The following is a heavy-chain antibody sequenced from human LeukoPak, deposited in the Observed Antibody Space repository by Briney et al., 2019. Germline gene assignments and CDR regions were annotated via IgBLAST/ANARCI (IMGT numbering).Heavy chain of an antibody. V-gene: IGHV3-11*01. CDR1: GFTFSDYY. J-gene: IGHJ5*02. CDR2: ITSSGSTI. CDR3: ARDRAPLTTTAVGFDP. Sequence: GGSLRLSCAASGFTFSDYYMSWIRQAPGKGLEWVSYITSSGSTIYYADSVKGRFTISRDNAKNSLYLQMNSLRAEDTAVYYCARDRAPLTTTAVGFDPWGQGSPVTVSS. D-gene: IGHD4/OR15-4a*01.